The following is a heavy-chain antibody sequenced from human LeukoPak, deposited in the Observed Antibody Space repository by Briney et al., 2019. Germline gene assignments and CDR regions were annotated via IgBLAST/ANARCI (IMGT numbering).Heavy chain of an antibody. D-gene: IGHD6-13*01. V-gene: IGHV4-59*01. J-gene: IGHJ4*02. CDR1: GGSISSYY. CDR2: IYYSGST. Sequence: PSETLSLTCTVSGGSISSYYWSWIRQPPGKGLEWIGYIYYSGSTNYNPSLKSRVTISVDTSKNQFSLKLSSVTAADTAVYYCASRIIAAAGHFDYWDQGTLVTVSS. CDR3: ASRIIAAAGHFDY.